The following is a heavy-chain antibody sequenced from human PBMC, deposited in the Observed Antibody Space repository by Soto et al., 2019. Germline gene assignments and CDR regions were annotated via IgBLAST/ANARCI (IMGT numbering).Heavy chain of an antibody. J-gene: IGHJ3*02. CDR1: GFTFSGYA. V-gene: IGHV3-23*01. Sequence: GSLRLSCAASGFTFSGYAMSWVRQAPGKGLEWVSAISGSGGSTYYADSVKGRFTISRDNSKNTLYLQMNSLRAEDTAVYYCAKTTDGWFSAFEIWGQGTMVTVSS. CDR2: ISGSGGST. D-gene: IGHD6-19*01. CDR3: AKTTDGWFSAFEI.